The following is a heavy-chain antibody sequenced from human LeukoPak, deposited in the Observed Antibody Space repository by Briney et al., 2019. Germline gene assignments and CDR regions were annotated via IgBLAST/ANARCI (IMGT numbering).Heavy chain of an antibody. J-gene: IGHJ4*02. Sequence: SETLSLTCTVSGYSISSGYYWGWIRQPPGKGLEWIGYIYYSGSTNYNPSLKSRVTISVDTSKNQFSLKLSSVTAADTAVYYCARKVPAAIVFDYWGQGTLVTVSS. D-gene: IGHD2-2*01. V-gene: IGHV4-61*01. CDR3: ARKVPAAIVFDY. CDR1: GYSISSGYY. CDR2: IYYSGST.